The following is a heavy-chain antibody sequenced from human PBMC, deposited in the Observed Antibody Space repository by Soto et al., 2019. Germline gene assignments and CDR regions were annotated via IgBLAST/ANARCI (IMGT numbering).Heavy chain of an antibody. J-gene: IGHJ6*02. CDR3: ASQGFGQLHGLVDV. Sequence: QVQLQESGPGLVKPSETLSLTCSVSGGSITSHYCSWFRQPPGKGLEWIGYIHHSGSTSYNPSLKMRVTMPVDTSKNPFSRKLNSVTAADTALYYCASQGFGQLHGLVDVWGPGTTVTVSS. CDR1: GGSITSHY. D-gene: IGHD3-10*01. V-gene: IGHV4-59*08. CDR2: IHHSGST.